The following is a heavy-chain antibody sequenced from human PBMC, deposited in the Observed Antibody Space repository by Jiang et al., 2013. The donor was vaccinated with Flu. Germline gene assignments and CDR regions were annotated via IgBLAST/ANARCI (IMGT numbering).Heavy chain of an antibody. V-gene: IGHV3-23*01. J-gene: IGHJ4*02. CDR3: AKGEYGEEIES. Sequence: YAESVKGRFTISRDNSKSMVYLRMDSLRVEDTAVYFCAKGEYGEEIESWGQGTLVTVSS. D-gene: IGHD4-17*01.